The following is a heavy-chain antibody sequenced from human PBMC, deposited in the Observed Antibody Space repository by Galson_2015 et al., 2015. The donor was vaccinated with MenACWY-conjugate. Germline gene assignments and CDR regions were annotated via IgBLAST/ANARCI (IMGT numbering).Heavy chain of an antibody. V-gene: IGHV6-1*01. CDR2: TYYRSRWYN. CDR3: ARDLWKDWKPRSGYFDY. Sequence: CAISGDSVSSNSAVWNWVRQSPSRGFEWLGRTYYRSRWYNDYAVSVRSRIAVSPDTSKNQFSLQLNSVTPEDTAIYYCARDLWKDWKPRSGYFDYWGQGTPLTVSS. CDR1: GDSVSSNSAV. J-gene: IGHJ4*02. D-gene: IGHD1-1*01.